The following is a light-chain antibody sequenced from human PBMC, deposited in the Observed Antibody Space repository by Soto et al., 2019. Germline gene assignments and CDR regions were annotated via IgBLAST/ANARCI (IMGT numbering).Light chain of an antibody. V-gene: IGKV3D-15*01. CDR2: GAS. J-gene: IGKJ1*01. CDR1: QSVSTD. CDR3: QQYSIWRT. Sequence: EIEMTQSPATLSVSPGERATLSCTASQSVSTDLAWYQQKPGQAPRLLIYGASSRATGIPDRFSGSGSGTDFTLTISRLEPEDFAVYYCQQYSIWRTFGQGTKVDIK.